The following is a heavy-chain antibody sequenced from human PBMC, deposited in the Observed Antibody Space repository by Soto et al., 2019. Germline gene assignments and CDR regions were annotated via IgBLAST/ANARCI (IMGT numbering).Heavy chain of an antibody. V-gene: IGHV5-10-1*01. Sequence: GESLRISCTGFGYTYTTFWISWVRQMPGRGLEWMGRIDPRDSYTNYSPSFQGHVTISVDKSISTAYLQWGSLKASDTAMYYCARLYCSSSTCDSWFDPWGQGTLVTVSS. CDR1: GYTYTTFW. CDR2: IDPRDSYT. J-gene: IGHJ5*02. CDR3: ARLYCSSSTCDSWFDP. D-gene: IGHD2-2*01.